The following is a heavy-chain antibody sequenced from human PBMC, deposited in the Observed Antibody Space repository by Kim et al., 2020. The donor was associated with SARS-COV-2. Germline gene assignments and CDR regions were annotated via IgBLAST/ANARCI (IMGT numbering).Heavy chain of an antibody. Sequence: YYSTSLRTRLSISKDTSKNQVVLTMTNMDPVDTATYYCARIRSSGSYVDYWGQGTLVTVSS. J-gene: IGHJ4*02. D-gene: IGHD1-26*01. V-gene: IGHV2-70*01. CDR3: ARIRSSGSYVDY.